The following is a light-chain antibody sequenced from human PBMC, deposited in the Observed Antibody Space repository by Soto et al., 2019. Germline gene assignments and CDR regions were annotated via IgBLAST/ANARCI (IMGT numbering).Light chain of an antibody. V-gene: IGLV2-14*01. Sequence: QSVLTQPASVSGSPGQSITISCTGTSSDVGGYDYVSWYQQNPGKAPKLMIYEVSNRSSGVSKRFSGSKSGNTASLTISGLQAEDEGDYYCMSYTGSSGRIFGTGTKVTVL. CDR1: SSDVGGYDY. J-gene: IGLJ1*01. CDR3: MSYTGSSGRI. CDR2: EVS.